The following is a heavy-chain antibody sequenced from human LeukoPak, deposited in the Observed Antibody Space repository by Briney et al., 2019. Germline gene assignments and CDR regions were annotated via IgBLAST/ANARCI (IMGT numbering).Heavy chain of an antibody. Sequence: GGSLRLSCAASGFTFSSYAMSWVRQAPGKGLEWVSAISGSGGSTYYADSVKGRFTISRDNSKNTLYLQMNSLRAEDTAVYYCAKAGQYYDILTGYYNHLFDYWGQGTLVTVSS. J-gene: IGHJ4*02. D-gene: IGHD3-9*01. V-gene: IGHV3-23*01. CDR2: ISGSGGST. CDR1: GFTFSSYA. CDR3: AKAGQYYDILTGYYNHLFDY.